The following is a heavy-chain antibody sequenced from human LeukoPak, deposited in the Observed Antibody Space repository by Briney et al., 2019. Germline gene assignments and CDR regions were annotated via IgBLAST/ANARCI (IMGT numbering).Heavy chain of an antibody. Sequence: ASVKVSCKASGGTFSSYAISWVRQAPGQGLEWMGGIIPIFGTANYAQKFQGRVTITADESTSTAYMELSSLRSEDTAVYYCASVREGDFWSGYYNDYWGQGTLVTVSS. J-gene: IGHJ4*02. D-gene: IGHD3-3*01. V-gene: IGHV1-69*13. CDR2: IIPIFGTA. CDR1: GGTFSSYA. CDR3: ASVREGDFWSGYYNDY.